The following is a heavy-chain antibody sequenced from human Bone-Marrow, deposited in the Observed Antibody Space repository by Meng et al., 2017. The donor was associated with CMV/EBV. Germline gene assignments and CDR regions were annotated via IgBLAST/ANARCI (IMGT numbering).Heavy chain of an antibody. J-gene: IGHJ5*02. Sequence: ASVKVSCKASGYTFTSYDINWVRQATGQGLEWMGWMNPNSGNTGYAQKFQGRVTMTRNTSISTAYMELSSLRSEDTAVYYCARGVPGGYCSSTSCQSWYNWFDPWGQGNLVNVSS. CDR3: ARGVPGGYCSSTSCQSWYNWFDP. CDR1: GYTFTSYD. V-gene: IGHV1-8*01. D-gene: IGHD2-2*01. CDR2: MNPNSGNT.